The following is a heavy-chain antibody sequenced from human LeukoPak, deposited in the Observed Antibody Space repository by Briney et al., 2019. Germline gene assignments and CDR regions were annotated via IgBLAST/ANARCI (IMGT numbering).Heavy chain of an antibody. Sequence: SETLSLTCTVSGGSISSYYWSWIRQPPGKGLEWIGYIYYSGSTNYNPSLKSRVTISLDTSKTQFSLKLSSVTAADTAVYYCAREGKITMVRGVIRYYYMDVWGKGTTVTISS. D-gene: IGHD3-10*01. CDR3: AREGKITMVRGVIRYYYMDV. CDR1: GGSISSYY. V-gene: IGHV4-59*01. J-gene: IGHJ6*03. CDR2: IYYSGST.